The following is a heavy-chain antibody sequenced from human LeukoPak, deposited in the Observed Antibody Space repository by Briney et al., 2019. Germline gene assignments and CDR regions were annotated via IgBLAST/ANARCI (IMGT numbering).Heavy chain of an antibody. J-gene: IGHJ4*02. V-gene: IGHV3-30-3*01. CDR1: GFTFSSYA. CDR3: ARDSPYFDY. Sequence: GGSLRLSCAASGFTFSSYAMHWVRQAPGKGLEWVAVISYDGSNKYYADSVKGRFTISRDNSKNTLYLQMNSLRAEDTAVYYCARDSPYFDYWGRGTLVTVSS. CDR2: ISYDGSNK.